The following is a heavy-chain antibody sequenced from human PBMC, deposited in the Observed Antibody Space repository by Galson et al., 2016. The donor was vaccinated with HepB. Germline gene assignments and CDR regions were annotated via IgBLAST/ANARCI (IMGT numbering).Heavy chain of an antibody. V-gene: IGHV1-46*01. D-gene: IGHD6-6*01. CDR2: IDPSGGTT. J-gene: IGHJ4*02. CDR3: ARDAYTSSYDY. CDR1: GYTFTSYY. Sequence: SVKVSCKASGYTFTSYYIHWARQAPGQGLECMGIIDPSGGTTNYAEKFQGRVTMTRDTSTSTAYMELNSLRSEDTAVYYCARDAYTSSYDYWGQGTLVTVSP.